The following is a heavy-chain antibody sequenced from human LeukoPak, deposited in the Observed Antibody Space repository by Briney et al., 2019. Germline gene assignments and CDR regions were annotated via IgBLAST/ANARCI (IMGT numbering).Heavy chain of an antibody. V-gene: IGHV4-38-2*02. D-gene: IGHD6-6*01. CDR3: ARRNLMRIAARPEYYFDY. J-gene: IGHJ4*02. Sequence: SETLSLTCTVSGDSITSDHYWTWIRQPPGKGLEWISYIYHSGNTYYNPSLRSRVTMSVATSKNQFSLKLSSVTAADTAVYYCARRNLMRIAARPEYYFDYWGQGTLVTVSS. CDR1: GDSITSDHY. CDR2: IYHSGNT.